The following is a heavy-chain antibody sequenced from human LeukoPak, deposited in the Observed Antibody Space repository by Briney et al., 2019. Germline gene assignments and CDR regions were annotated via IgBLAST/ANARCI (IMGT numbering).Heavy chain of an antibody. CDR1: GGSFSGYY. J-gene: IGHJ6*02. CDR3: ARGLSIAARPYYYYYGMDV. V-gene: IGHV4-34*01. Sequence: PSETLSLTCAVYGGSFSGYYWSWIRQPPGKGLEWIGEINRSGSTNYNPSLKSRVTISVDTSKNQFSLKLSSVTAADTAVYYCARGLSIAARPYYYYYGMDVWGQGTTVTVSS. CDR2: INRSGST. D-gene: IGHD6-6*01.